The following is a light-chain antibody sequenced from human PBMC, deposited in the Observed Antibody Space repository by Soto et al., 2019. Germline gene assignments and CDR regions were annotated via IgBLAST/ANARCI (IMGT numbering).Light chain of an antibody. Sequence: EIVLTQSPGTLSLSPGDSATLPCRASQTVISDYLAWYQQTPGQAPRLLIYGASSRATDTPDRFSGRGSGTDFSLTISRLEPGDFAVYYCQVYGNSMWTFGQGTKVDIK. J-gene: IGKJ1*01. CDR3: QVYGNSMWT. CDR1: QTVISDY. V-gene: IGKV3-20*01. CDR2: GAS.